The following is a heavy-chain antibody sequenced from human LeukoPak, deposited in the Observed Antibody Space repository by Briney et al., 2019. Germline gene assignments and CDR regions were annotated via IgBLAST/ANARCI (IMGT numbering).Heavy chain of an antibody. CDR3: ARDLEDIVVVPAAIGGAYFDY. CDR2: ISYDGSNK. V-gene: IGHV3-30-3*01. J-gene: IGHJ4*02. Sequence: GGSLRLSCAASGFTFSSYAMHWVRQAPGKGLEWVAVISYDGSNKYYADSVKGRFTISRDNSKNTLYLQMNSLRAEDTAVYYCARDLEDIVVVPAAIGGAYFDYWGQGTLVTVSS. CDR1: GFTFSSYA. D-gene: IGHD2-2*01.